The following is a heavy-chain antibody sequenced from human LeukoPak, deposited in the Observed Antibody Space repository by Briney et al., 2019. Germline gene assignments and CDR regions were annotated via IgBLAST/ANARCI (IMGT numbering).Heavy chain of an antibody. CDR1: GGSVNGHY. D-gene: IGHD5-18*01. CDR2: IYYSGTT. V-gene: IGHV4-59*02. CDR3: AREITVDTAMVAAFDI. J-gene: IGHJ3*02. Sequence: SETLSLTCTVSGGSVNGHYWSWIRQPPGEGLEWIGYIYYSGTTNYNPSLKSRVTMLLHTSKNQFSLKLNSVTAADTAVYFCAREITVDTAMVAAFDIWGQGTMVTVSS.